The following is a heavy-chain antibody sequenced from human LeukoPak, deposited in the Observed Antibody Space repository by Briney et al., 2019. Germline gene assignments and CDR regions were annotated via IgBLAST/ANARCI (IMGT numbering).Heavy chain of an antibody. CDR2: IWYDGSNK. D-gene: IGHD3-10*01. Sequence: PGGSLRLSCAASRFTFRSYGMHWVRQAPGKGLEWVAVIWYDGSNKYYADSVKGRFTISRDNSKNTLYLHMTTLIAEDSGVYYCARDPHPAFGEAGGPCHYWGGRTVVTVSS. V-gene: IGHV3-33*01. J-gene: IGHJ4*02. CDR1: RFTFRSYG. CDR3: ARDPHPAFGEAGGPCHY.